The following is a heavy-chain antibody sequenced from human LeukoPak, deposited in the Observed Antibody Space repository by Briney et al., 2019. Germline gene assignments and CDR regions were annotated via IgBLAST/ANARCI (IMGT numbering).Heavy chain of an antibody. CDR1: GGSISSSSYY. D-gene: IGHD5-12*01. J-gene: IGHJ3*02. CDR3: ARDIAAGYSGYDAQYAFDI. Sequence: PSETLSLTCTVSGGSISSSSYYWSWIRQPPGKGLEWIGYIYYSGSTNYNPSLKSRVTISVDTSKNQFSLKLSSVTAADTAVYYCARDIAAGYSGYDAQYAFDIWGQGTMVTVSS. CDR2: IYYSGST. V-gene: IGHV4-61*01.